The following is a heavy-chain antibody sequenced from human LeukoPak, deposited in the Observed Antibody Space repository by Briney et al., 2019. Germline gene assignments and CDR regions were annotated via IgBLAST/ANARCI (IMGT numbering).Heavy chain of an antibody. CDR2: ISGDGNKI. Sequence: QPGRSLRLSCAASGFTSDDFGMHWARQVPGKGLEWVSFISGDGNKIHYADSVKGRFTVSRDKSKNSLYLEMISLRTEDTAFYYCAKDHPVLSFWGQGTLVTVSS. CDR1: GFTSDDFG. V-gene: IGHV3-43*02. D-gene: IGHD2-8*01. CDR3: AKDHPVLSF. J-gene: IGHJ4*02.